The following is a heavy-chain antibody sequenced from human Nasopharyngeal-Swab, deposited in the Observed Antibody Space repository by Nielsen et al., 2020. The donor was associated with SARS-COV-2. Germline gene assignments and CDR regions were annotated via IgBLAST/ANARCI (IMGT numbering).Heavy chain of an antibody. Sequence: ASVKVSCKVSGYTLTELSMHWVRQAPGKGLEWMGGFDPEDGETIYAQEFQGRVTMTEDTSTDTAYMELSSLRSEDTAVYYCATSPPGDGDYVIGYWGQGTLVTVSS. CDR1: GYTLTELS. V-gene: IGHV1-24*01. CDR2: FDPEDGET. J-gene: IGHJ4*02. CDR3: ATSPPGDGDYVIGY. D-gene: IGHD4-17*01.